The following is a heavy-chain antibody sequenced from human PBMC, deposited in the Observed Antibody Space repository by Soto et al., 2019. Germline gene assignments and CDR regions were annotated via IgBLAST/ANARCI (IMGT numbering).Heavy chain of an antibody. V-gene: IGHV1-46*01. J-gene: IGHJ4*02. Sequence: QVQLVQSGAEVKKPGASVKVSCKASGYTFIRYDMHWVRQAPREGLEWMGIISPSGGRTTYAQKFRGRVTMTRDTSTSTVYMELSSLRFEDTAVYYCARVGASSSWDYWGQGTLITVSS. CDR3: ARVGASSSWDY. CDR1: GYTFIRYD. D-gene: IGHD6-13*01. CDR2: ISPSGGRT.